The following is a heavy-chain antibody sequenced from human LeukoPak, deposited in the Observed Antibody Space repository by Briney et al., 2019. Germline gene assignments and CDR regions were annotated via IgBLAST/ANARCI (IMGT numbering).Heavy chain of an antibody. Sequence: EASVNVSCKASGGTFSNYAISWVRQAPGQGFEWMGGIIPIFGTANYAQKSRGRVTITADKSTRKDYMELSILRSEDTAVYCCARDNDSRDPPHFDYWGQGTLVTVSS. D-gene: IGHD3-16*01. CDR3: ARDNDSRDPPHFDY. J-gene: IGHJ4*02. CDR1: GGTFSNYA. CDR2: IIPIFGTA. V-gene: IGHV1-69*06.